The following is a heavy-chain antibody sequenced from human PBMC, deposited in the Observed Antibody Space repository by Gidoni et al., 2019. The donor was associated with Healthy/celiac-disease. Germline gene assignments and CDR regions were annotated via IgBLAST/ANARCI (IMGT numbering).Heavy chain of an antibody. J-gene: IGHJ2*01. Sequence: YSGSTNYNPSLKSRVTISVDTSKNQFSLKLSSVTAADTAVYYCARGSYGDYDGLSLYNWYFDLWGRGTLVTVSS. V-gene: IGHV4-59*09. D-gene: IGHD4-17*01. CDR2: YSGST. CDR3: ARGSYGDYDGLSLYNWYFDL.